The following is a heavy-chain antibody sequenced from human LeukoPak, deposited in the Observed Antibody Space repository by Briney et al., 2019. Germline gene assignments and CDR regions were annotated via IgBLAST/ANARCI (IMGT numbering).Heavy chain of an antibody. CDR2: MNPNSGNT. J-gene: IGHJ4*02. V-gene: IGHV1-8*01. CDR3: ARDGPNSGSSQFDY. D-gene: IGHD1-26*01. CDR1: GYTFTSYD. Sequence: GASVKVSCKASGYTFTSYDINWVRQATGQGLEWMGWMNPNSGNTGYAQKFQGRVTMTRNTSISTAYMELSSLRSEDTAVYYCARDGPNSGSSQFDYWGQGTLVTVSS.